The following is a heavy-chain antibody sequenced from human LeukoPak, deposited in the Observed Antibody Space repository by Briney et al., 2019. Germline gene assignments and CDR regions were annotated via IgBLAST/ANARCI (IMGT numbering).Heavy chain of an antibody. CDR3: ARVVPPLYYFDY. CDR2: IKQDRSEK. CDR1: GFTFSSSW. D-gene: IGHD3-10*01. V-gene: IGHV3-7*01. Sequence: PGGSLRLSCAASGFTFSSSWMSWVRQAPGKGLEWVANIKQDRSEKYYVDSVKGRFTISRDNAKNSLYLQMNSLRAEDTAVYFCARVVPPLYYFDYWGQGTLVTVSS. J-gene: IGHJ4*02.